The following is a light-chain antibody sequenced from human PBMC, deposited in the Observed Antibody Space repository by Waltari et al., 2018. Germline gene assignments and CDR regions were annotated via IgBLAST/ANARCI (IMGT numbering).Light chain of an antibody. V-gene: IGKV1-5*03. CDR2: RAS. CDR1: QDINNW. CDR3: QQHHNSPYT. J-gene: IGKJ2*01. Sequence: DIQMTQSPSTLSASAGDSVSIPCRTSQDINNWLAWYQQKPGQAPHLLIYRASVLETGVPSRFSGSGSGTEFTLTISGLQPDDFATYYCQQHHNSPYTFGQGTKLDI.